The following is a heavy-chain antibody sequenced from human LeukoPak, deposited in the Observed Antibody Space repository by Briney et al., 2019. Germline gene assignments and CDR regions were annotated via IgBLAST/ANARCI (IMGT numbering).Heavy chain of an antibody. Sequence: GASVKVSCKASGGTFSSYAISWVRQAPGQGLEWMGGIIPIFGTANYAQKFQGRVTITTDESTSTAYMELSSLRSEDTAVYYCARVGSKAYNWFDPWGQGTLVTVSS. CDR3: ARVGSKAYNWFDP. J-gene: IGHJ5*02. D-gene: IGHD3-10*01. CDR1: GGTFSSYA. V-gene: IGHV1-69*05. CDR2: IIPIFGTA.